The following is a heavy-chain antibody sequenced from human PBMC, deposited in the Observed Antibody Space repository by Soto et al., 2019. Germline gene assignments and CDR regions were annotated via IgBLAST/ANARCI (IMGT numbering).Heavy chain of an antibody. CDR2: IYHSGST. J-gene: IGHJ5*02. D-gene: IGHD3-3*01. V-gene: IGHV4-38-2*02. CDR1: GYSISSGYY. Sequence: PSETLSLTCAVSGYSISSGYYWGWIRQPPGKGLEWIGSIYHSGSTYYNPSLKSRVTISVDTSKNQFSLKLSSVTAADTAVYYCARDHDTHYDFWSGYSPNRFDPWGQGTLVTVSS. CDR3: ARDHDTHYDFWSGYSPNRFDP.